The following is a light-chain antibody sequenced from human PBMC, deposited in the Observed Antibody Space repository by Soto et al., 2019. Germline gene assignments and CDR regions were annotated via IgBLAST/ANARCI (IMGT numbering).Light chain of an antibody. V-gene: IGKV2-28*01. CDR1: QSLLHSNGYNY. CDR2: LGS. J-gene: IGKJ1*01. CDR3: LQTLQTPWT. Sequence: DVVMTQSPLSLSVTPGEPASISCRTSQSLLHSNGYNYLHWYLQKPGQSPQLLIYLGSNRASGVPDRFSASGSGTGFTLQISRVEAEDVGVYYCLQTLQTPWTFGQGTKVEIK.